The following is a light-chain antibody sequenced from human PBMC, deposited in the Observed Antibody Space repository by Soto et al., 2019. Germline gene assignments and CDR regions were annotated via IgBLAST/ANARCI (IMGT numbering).Light chain of an antibody. J-gene: IGKJ3*01. CDR3: QQLSSYPRT. CDR2: AAS. V-gene: IGKV1-9*01. Sequence: DIHLTQSPSFLSASVGDRVTITCRASQGISTYLAWYQQKPGKAPNLLIYAASTLQSGVPSRFTGSGSGTEFTLTISSLQPEDFAIYYCQQLSSYPRTFVPGNKVAVK. CDR1: QGISTY.